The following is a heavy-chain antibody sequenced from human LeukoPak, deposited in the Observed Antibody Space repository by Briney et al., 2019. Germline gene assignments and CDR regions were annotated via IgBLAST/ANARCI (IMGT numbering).Heavy chain of an antibody. Sequence: ASVKVSCKASGYTLTSYDISWVRQAPGQGLEWMGWISAYNDNTNYAQKFQGRVTMTIDTSTSTAYMELRGLRSDDTAVYYCASMYSSSWYGFDYWGQGTLVTVSS. CDR2: ISAYNDNT. CDR1: GYTLTSYD. D-gene: IGHD6-13*01. CDR3: ASMYSSSWYGFDY. V-gene: IGHV1-18*01. J-gene: IGHJ4*02.